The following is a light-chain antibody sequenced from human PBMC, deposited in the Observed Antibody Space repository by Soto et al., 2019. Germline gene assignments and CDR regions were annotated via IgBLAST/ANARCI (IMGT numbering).Light chain of an antibody. V-gene: IGLV1-40*01. CDR1: SSNIGAGYD. CDR2: GNN. J-gene: IGLJ1*01. CDR3: QSYDTSLSGFYV. Sequence: SVLPQPPSVSGAPGQRGTISCTGSSSNIGAGYDVHWYQQLPGTAPKLLIYGNNNRPSGVPDRFSGSKSGTSASLAITGLQAEDEADYYCQSYDTSLSGFYVFGTGTKVTVL.